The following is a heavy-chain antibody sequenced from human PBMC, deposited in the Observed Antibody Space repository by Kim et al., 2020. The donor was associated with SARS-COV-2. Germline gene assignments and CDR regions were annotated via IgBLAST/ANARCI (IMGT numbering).Heavy chain of an antibody. V-gene: IGHV1-3*01. D-gene: IGHD2-2*02. CDR1: GYTFTSYA. J-gene: IGHJ5*02. CDR3: ARSSKGVCSSTSCYMASRFDP. CDR2: INAGNGNT. Sequence: ASVKVSCKASGYTFTSYAMHWVRQAPGQRLEWMGWINAGNGNTKYSQKFQGRVTITRDTSASTAYMELSSLRSEDTAVYYCARSSKGVCSSTSCYMASRFDPWGQGTLVTVSS.